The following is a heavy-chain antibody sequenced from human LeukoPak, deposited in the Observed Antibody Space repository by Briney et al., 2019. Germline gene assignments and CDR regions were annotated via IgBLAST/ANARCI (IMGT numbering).Heavy chain of an antibody. D-gene: IGHD3-10*01. CDR3: ARDKGRGVINAFDI. V-gene: IGHV1-69*05. CDR1: GGTFSSYA. CDR2: IIPIFGTA. Sequence: ASVKVSCKASGGTFSSYAISWVRQAPGQGLEWMGGIIPIFGTANYAQKFQGRVTITTDESTSTAYMELRSLRSDDTAVYYCARDKGRGVINAFDIWGQGTMVTVSS. J-gene: IGHJ3*02.